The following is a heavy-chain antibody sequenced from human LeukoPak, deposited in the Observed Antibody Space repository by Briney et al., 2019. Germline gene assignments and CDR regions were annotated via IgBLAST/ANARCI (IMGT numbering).Heavy chain of an antibody. D-gene: IGHD3-3*01. CDR2: MSGSGGST. V-gene: IGHV3-23*01. J-gene: IGHJ4*02. Sequence: GGSLRLSCAASGFTFSSYAMSWVGQAPGKGLEWVSPMSGSGGSTYYADSVKGRFTISRDNSKNTLYLQMNSLRAEDTAVYYCATDFWSGYYTGTDDYWGQGTLVTVSS. CDR1: GFTFSSYA. CDR3: ATDFWSGYYTGTDDY.